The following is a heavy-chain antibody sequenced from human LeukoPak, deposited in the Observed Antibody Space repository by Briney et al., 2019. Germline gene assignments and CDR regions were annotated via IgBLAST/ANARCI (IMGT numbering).Heavy chain of an antibody. CDR1: GFTFSSYE. CDR3: ARVRLQPRTLLDDAFDI. J-gene: IGHJ3*02. V-gene: IGHV3-21*01. Sequence: GGSLRLSCAASGFTFSSYEMNWVRQAPGKGLEWVSSISTSSIYIYYADSLKGRSTISRDNAKNSLYLQMNSLRAEDTAVYYCARVRLQPRTLLDDAFDIWGQGTMVTVSS. CDR2: ISTSSIYI. D-gene: IGHD1-14*01.